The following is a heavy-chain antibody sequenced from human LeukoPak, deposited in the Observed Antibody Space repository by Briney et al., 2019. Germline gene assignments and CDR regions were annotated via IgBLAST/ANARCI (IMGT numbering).Heavy chain of an antibody. J-gene: IGHJ4*02. D-gene: IGHD1-26*01. CDR1: GYSFTSYW. CDR2: IYPGDSDT. CDR3: ATQPGLGY. Sequence: GESLKISCKASGYSFTSYWIGWVRQMPGKGLEWMGTIYPGDSDTRYRPSFQGQVTISVDKSITTAYLQWSSPKASDSAIYFCATQPGLGYWGQGTLVTVSS. V-gene: IGHV5-51*01.